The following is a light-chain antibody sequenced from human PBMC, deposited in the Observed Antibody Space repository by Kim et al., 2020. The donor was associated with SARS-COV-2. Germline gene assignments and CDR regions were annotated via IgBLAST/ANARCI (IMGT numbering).Light chain of an antibody. Sequence: QLVPTQSPSASASLGASVKLTCTLSSGHSSYAIAWHQQQPEKGPRYLMKLNSDGSHSKGDGIPDRFSGSSSGAERYLTISSLQSEDEADYYCQTWDTGIVVFGGGTQLTVL. V-gene: IGLV4-69*01. CDR1: SGHSSYA. J-gene: IGLJ2*01. CDR3: QTWDTGIVV. CDR2: LNSDGSH.